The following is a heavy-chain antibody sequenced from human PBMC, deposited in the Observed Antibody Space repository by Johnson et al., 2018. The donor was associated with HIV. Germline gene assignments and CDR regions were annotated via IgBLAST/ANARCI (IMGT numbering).Heavy chain of an antibody. CDR1: GFTFSSYA. D-gene: IGHD1-26*01. J-gene: IGHJ3*02. V-gene: IGHV3-30-3*01. Sequence: QVQLVESGGGVVQPGRSLRLSCAAFGFTFSSYAMHWVRQAPGKGLEWVAVISYDGSNKYYADSVKGRFTISRDNSKNTLYLQMNSLRAEDTAVYYCARDFLEGWELLSGSAFDIWGQGTMVTVSS. CDR2: ISYDGSNK. CDR3: ARDFLEGWELLSGSAFDI.